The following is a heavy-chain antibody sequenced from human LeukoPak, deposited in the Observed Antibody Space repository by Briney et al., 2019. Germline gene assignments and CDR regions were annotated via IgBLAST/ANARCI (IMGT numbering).Heavy chain of an antibody. D-gene: IGHD2-21*02. CDR1: GGSFSGYY. CDR3: YLNCGGDCYPFDY. CDR2: TNHSGST. V-gene: IGHV4-34*01. Sequence: SETLSLTCAVYGGSFSGYYWSWIRQPPGKGLEWIGETNHSGSTNYNPSLKSRVTISVDTSKNQFSLKLSSVTAADTAVYYCYLNCGGDCYPFDYWGQGTLVTVSS. J-gene: IGHJ4*02.